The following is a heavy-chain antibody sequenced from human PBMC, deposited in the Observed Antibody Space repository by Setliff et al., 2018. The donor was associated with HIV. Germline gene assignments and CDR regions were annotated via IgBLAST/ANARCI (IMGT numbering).Heavy chain of an antibody. CDR2: IIPMFATA. CDR1: GGSFSRSA. D-gene: IGHD2-21*02. J-gene: IGHJ2*01. V-gene: IGHV1-69*13. Sequence: SVKVSCKASGGSFSRSAISWVRQAPGQGLEWMGGIIPMFATANYAERFHGRVTMTADESTSTVYMELSRLRPEDTAVYYCARDLGGDDSRYWYFDVWGRGTLVTVSS. CDR3: ARDLGGDDSRYWYFDV.